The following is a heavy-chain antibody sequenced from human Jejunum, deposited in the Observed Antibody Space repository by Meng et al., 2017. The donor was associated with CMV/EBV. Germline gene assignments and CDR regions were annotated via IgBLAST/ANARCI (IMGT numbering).Heavy chain of an antibody. CDR2: IYWDDDK. V-gene: IGHV2-5*02. Sequence: QITLQESGPTLVKPTQTLTLTCSFSGFSLSTSVLGVGCIRRPPGKALEWLGLIYWDDDKHYSPSLETRLTIFKDTSKNRVVLLMTAVDPEDTATYYCAYRRGGGSGWNWFGPWGQGILVTVSS. D-gene: IGHD6-19*01. CDR3: AYRRGGGSGWNWFGP. CDR1: GFSLSTSVLG. J-gene: IGHJ5*02.